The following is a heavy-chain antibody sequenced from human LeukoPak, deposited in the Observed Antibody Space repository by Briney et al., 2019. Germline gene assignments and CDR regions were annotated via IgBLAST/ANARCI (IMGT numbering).Heavy chain of an antibody. V-gene: IGHV3-21*06. CDR1: GFTFSSYT. CDR3: ARGQQKAYFDY. Sequence: PGGSLRLSCAASGFTFSSYTMNWVRQAPGKGLEWVSSISSSSSYIYYADSVKGRFTISRDNAKNSLFLQMNSLRAEDTAVYYCARGQQKAYFDYWGQGTLVTVSS. J-gene: IGHJ4*02. CDR2: ISSSSSYI. D-gene: IGHD6-13*01.